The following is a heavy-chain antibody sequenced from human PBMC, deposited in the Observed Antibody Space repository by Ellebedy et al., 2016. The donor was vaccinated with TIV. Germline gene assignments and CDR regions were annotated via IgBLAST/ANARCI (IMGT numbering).Heavy chain of an antibody. CDR1: GFTFSNNW. CDR2: IKQDGGEK. D-gene: IGHD3-10*01. V-gene: IGHV3-7*04. J-gene: IGHJ4*02. CDR3: TRDYYGSGPDLDY. Sequence: PGGSLRLSCAASGFTFSNNWMGWVHQATGKGLEWVANIKQDGGEKYYVDSVKGRFIISRDNAKNSLYLQMNILRVEDTAVYYCTRDYYGSGPDLDYWGQGTLVTVSS.